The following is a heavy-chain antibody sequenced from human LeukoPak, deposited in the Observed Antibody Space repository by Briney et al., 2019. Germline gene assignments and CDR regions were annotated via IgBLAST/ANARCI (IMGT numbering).Heavy chain of an antibody. D-gene: IGHD6-19*01. J-gene: IGHJ6*02. CDR3: AKDMSAGYYYGMDV. CDR2: ISWNSGSI. Sequence: GRSLRLSCAASGFTFDDYAMHWVRHAPGKGLEWVSGISWNSGSIGYADSVKGRFTISRDNAKNSLYLQMNSLRAEDTALYYCAKDMSAGYYYGMDVWGQGTTVTVSS. CDR1: GFTFDDYA. V-gene: IGHV3-9*01.